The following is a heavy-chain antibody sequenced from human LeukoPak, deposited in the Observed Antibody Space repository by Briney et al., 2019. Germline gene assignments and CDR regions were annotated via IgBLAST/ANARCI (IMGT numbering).Heavy chain of an antibody. V-gene: IGHV3-74*01. CDR3: ANQYYDILTGYSHFDY. J-gene: IGHJ4*02. CDR1: GFTFSSYW. Sequence: GGSLRLSCAASGFTFSSYWMHWVRQVPGKGLVWVSRINSDGTTTNYADSVKGRFTISRDNSKNTLYLQMNSLRAEDTAVYYCANQYYDILTGYSHFDYWGQGTLVTVSS. CDR2: INSDGTTT. D-gene: IGHD3-9*01.